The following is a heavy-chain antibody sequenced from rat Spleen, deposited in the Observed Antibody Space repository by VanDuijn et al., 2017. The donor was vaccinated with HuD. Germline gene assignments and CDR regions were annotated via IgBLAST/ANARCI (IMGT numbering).Heavy chain of an antibody. CDR3: IRVSLPGYNSHWFVY. Sequence: QVQLKESGPGLVQPLQTLSLTCTVSGFSLTSNGVSWVRQPPGKGLEWIAAISSGGSPYYNAALKSRLRISLDTSKSQVFLKMNSLQTEDTAIYVFIRVSLPGYNSHWFVYWGQGTLVTVSS. D-gene: IGHD1-4*01. J-gene: IGHJ3*01. V-gene: IGHV2S12*01. CDR2: ISSGGSP. CDR1: GFSLTSNG.